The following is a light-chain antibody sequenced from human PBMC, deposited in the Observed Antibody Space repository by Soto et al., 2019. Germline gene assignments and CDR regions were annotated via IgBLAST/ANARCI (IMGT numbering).Light chain of an antibody. CDR3: QQSYSTPRST. CDR2: AAS. Sequence: DIQMTQSPSSLSASVGDRVTITCRASQSISSYVNWYQQKPGKAPKLLIYAASSLQSGVPSRFSGSGSGADFALTIIRLQPEDFATYYCQQSYSTPRSTFGHGTRLEIK. CDR1: QSISSY. V-gene: IGKV1-39*01. J-gene: IGKJ5*01.